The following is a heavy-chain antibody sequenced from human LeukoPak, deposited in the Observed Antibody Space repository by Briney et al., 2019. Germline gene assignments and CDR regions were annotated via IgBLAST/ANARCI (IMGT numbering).Heavy chain of an antibody. D-gene: IGHD5-24*01. J-gene: IGHJ2*01. CDR3: AARRDGYNNWYFDL. CDR2: IYYSGNT. CDR1: GGSISSYY. V-gene: IGHV4-59*01. Sequence: SETLSLTCTVSGGSISSYYWSWTRQSPGKGLEWIGFIYYSGNTNYNPSLKSRATISLDTSKNQLSLRLNSVTAADTAVYYCAARRDGYNNWYFDLWGRGTLVTVSS.